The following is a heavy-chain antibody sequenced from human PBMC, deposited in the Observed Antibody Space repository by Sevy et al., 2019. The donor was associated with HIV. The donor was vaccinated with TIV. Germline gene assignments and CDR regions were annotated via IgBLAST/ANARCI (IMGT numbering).Heavy chain of an antibody. CDR2: IYYNGNT. CDR1: GGSLSSGEFY. D-gene: IGHD4-17*01. V-gene: IGHV4-30-4*01. J-gene: IGHJ5*02. CDR3: ARDRPDYGDSAQYFDP. Sequence: SETLSLTCSVSGGSLSSGEFYWSWIRQPPGKGLEWIGYIYYNGNTYYNPSLKNRRTMSINTFRNHFSLELTSVTAADTAVYYCARDRPDYGDSAQYFDPWGQGILVTVSS.